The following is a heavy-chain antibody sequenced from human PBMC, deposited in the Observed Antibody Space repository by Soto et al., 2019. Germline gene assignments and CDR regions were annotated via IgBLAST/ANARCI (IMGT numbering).Heavy chain of an antibody. J-gene: IGHJ6*02. CDR2: IIPIFGTA. Sequence: SVKVSCKASGGTFSSYAISWVRQAPGQGLEWMGGIIPIFGTANYAQKFQGRVTITADESTSTAYMELSSLRSEDTAVYYCARDDPSPYGDYRDYYYYGMDVWGQGTTVTVS. CDR1: GGTFSSYA. D-gene: IGHD4-17*01. V-gene: IGHV1-69*13. CDR3: ARDDPSPYGDYRDYYYYGMDV.